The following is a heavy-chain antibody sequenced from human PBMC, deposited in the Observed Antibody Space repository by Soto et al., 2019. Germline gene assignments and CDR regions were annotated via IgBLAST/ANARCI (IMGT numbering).Heavy chain of an antibody. CDR1: GGTFSSYA. CDR2: IIPIFGTA. J-gene: IGHJ4*02. Sequence: QVQLVQSGAEVKKPGSSVKVSCTASGGTFSSYAISWVRQAPGQGLEWMGGIIPIFGTANYAQKFQGRVTITADESTSTAYMELSSLRSEDTAVYYCASARTYYYDTSSFDYWGQGTLVTVSS. CDR3: ASARTYYYDTSSFDY. V-gene: IGHV1-69*01. D-gene: IGHD3-22*01.